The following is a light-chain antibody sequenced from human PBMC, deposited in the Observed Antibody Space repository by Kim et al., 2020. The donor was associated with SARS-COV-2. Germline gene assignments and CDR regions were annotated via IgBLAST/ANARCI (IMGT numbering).Light chain of an antibody. CDR2: GAS. J-gene: IGKJ2*01. Sequence: EIVLTQNPGTLSLSPGERATLSCRASQTVSSNYLAWYQQRPGQAPRLLISGASSRATVIPDKFSGSGSGTDFTLTISRLEPEDFAVYYCQQYGSSPYTFGQGTELEI. CDR3: QQYGSSPYT. V-gene: IGKV3-20*01. CDR1: QTVSSNY.